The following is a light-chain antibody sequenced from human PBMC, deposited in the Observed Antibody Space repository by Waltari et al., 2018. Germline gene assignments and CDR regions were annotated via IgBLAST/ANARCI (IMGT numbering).Light chain of an antibody. J-gene: IGKJ2*03. CDR1: QSISNY. V-gene: IGKV1-5*03. CDR3: QQYNTYSS. CDR2: KAS. Sequence: DIQMTQSPSTLSASVGDTITITCRASQSISNYLAWYQQKPGKVPKLLIYKASSSGSGVPSRFSGSGSVTEFTLTISSLQPDDFATYYCQQYNTYSSFGQGTKLEIK.